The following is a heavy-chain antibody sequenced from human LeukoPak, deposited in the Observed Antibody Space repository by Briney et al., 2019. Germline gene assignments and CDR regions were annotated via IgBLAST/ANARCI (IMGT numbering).Heavy chain of an antibody. D-gene: IGHD4-23*01. CDR3: ARTFLNTVVTPFDY. CDR1: GFSLSTSGMC. CDR2: IDWEDDK. Sequence: SGPTLVNPTQTLTLTFTFSGFSLSTSGMCVSWIRQPPGKALEWLARIDWEDDKYYSTSLKTRLTISKDNSKNQVVLTMTTMDPVDTATYYCARTFLNTVVTPFDYWGQGTLVTVSS. V-gene: IGHV2-70*11. J-gene: IGHJ4*02.